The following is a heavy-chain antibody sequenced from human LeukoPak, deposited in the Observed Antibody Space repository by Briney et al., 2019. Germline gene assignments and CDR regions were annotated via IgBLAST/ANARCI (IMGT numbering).Heavy chain of an antibody. J-gene: IGHJ3*02. CDR2: ISYDGSNK. V-gene: IGHV3-30-3*01. CDR1: GFTVSSNY. D-gene: IGHD6-19*01. Sequence: GGSLRLSCAASGFTVSSNYMNWVRQAPGKGLEWVAVISYDGSNKYYADSVKGRFTISRDNSKNTLYLQMNSLRAEDTAVYYCARAAIAVAGTGAFDIWGQGTMVTVSS. CDR3: ARAAIAVAGTGAFDI.